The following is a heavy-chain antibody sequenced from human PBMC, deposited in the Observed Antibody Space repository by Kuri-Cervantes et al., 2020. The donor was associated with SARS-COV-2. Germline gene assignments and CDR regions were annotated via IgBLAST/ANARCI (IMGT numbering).Heavy chain of an antibody. CDR2: ISSSGSTI. Sequence: GGSLRLSCAASGFTFSSYEMNWVRQAPGKGLEWFSYISSSGSTIYYADSVKGRFTISRDNAKNSLYLQMNSLRAEDTAVYYCASQDIVVVPAANAFDIWGQGTMVTVSS. D-gene: IGHD2-2*01. J-gene: IGHJ3*02. CDR3: ASQDIVVVPAANAFDI. CDR1: GFTFSSYE. V-gene: IGHV3-48*03.